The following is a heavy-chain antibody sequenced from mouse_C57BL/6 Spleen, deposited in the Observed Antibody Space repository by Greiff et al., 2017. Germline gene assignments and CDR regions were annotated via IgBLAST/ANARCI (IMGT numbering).Heavy chain of an antibody. CDR1: GFSLSTFGMG. D-gene: IGHD1-1*01. CDR2: IWWDDDK. CDR3: ARTGNYGDAMDY. V-gene: IGHV8-8*01. Sequence: QVTLQVPGPGILQPSPTLSLSCSFSGFSLSTFGMGVGWIRPPSGKGLEWLAHIWWDDDKYYNPALKSRLTISKDTSKNPVFLKIATVDTADTATYYCARTGNYGDAMDYWGQGTSVTVSS. J-gene: IGHJ4*01.